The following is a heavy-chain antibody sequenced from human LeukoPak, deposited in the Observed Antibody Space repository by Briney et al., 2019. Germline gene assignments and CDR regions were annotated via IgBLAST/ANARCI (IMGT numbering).Heavy chain of an antibody. CDR2: IHYSGST. J-gene: IGHJ4*02. CDR3: ARQTYYDILTGYHYLYYFDY. D-gene: IGHD3-9*01. Sequence: SETLSLTCTVSGGSVSSSTHYWAWIRQPPGKGLEWIGGIHYSGSTYYSPSLKSGVTMSVDTSRNQFSLGLSSLTAADTAVYYCARQTYYDILTGYHYLYYFDYWGQGTLVTVSP. CDR1: GGSVSSSTHY. V-gene: IGHV4-39*01.